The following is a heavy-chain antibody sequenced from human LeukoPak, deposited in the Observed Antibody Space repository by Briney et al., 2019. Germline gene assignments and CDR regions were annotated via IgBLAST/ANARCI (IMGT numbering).Heavy chain of an antibody. CDR2: ISSSSSYI. J-gene: IGHJ3*02. CDR1: GFTFTSYA. Sequence: PGGSLRLSCAASGFTFTSYAMSWVRQAPGEGLEWVSSISSSSSYIYYADSVKGRFTISRDNATNSLYLQMNSLRAEDTAVYYCARDPPLRFLEWLPHDAFDIWGQGTMVTVSS. CDR3: ARDPPLRFLEWLPHDAFDI. D-gene: IGHD3-3*01. V-gene: IGHV3-21*01.